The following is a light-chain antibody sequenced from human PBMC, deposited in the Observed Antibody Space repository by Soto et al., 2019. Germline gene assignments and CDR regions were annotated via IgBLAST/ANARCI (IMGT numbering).Light chain of an antibody. CDR1: SSNIGAGYD. V-gene: IGLV1-40*01. CDR3: QSYDSSLSGVV. CDR2: GNS. Sequence: QAVVTQPPSVSGAPGQRVTISCTGSSSNIGAGYDVHWYQQLPGTAPKLLIYGNSNRPSGVPDRFSGSKSGTSASLAITGLQAEDEADYYCQSYDSSLSGVVFGGGPSSPS. J-gene: IGLJ2*01.